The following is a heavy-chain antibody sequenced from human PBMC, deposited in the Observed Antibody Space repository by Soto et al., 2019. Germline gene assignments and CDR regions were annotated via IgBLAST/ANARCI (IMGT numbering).Heavy chain of an antibody. CDR2: IYYSGST. J-gene: IGHJ5*02. CDR1: GGSISSSSYY. CDR3: ARTKGSGSYGWWFVP. V-gene: IGHV4-39*01. D-gene: IGHD1-26*01. Sequence: XGTLSLPCTVSGGSISSSSYYWGWIRQPPGKGLEWIGSIYYSGSTYYNPSLKSRVTISVDTSKNQFSLKLSSVTAADTAVYYCARTKGSGSYGWWFVPWGQGTLVTVSS.